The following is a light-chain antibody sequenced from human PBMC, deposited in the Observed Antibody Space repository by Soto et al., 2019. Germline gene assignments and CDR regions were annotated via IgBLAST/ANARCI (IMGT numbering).Light chain of an antibody. J-gene: IGKJ4*01. CDR2: AAS. V-gene: IGKV3-15*01. CDR1: QSVNGN. Sequence: EIVLTQSPGTLSLSPGERATLSCRASQSVNGNLAWYQQKPGQAPRLLIYAASTTATGIPARFSGSVSGTEFTLTISSLQSEDFAVYWCQQYNNRPLTFGGGTKVEIK. CDR3: QQYNNRPLT.